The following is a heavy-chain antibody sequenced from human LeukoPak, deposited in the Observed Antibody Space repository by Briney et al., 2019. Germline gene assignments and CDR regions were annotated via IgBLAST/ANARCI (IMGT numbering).Heavy chain of an antibody. CDR1: GFTLSSYA. D-gene: IGHD2-15*01. J-gene: IGHJ4*02. CDR2: ISVSGNT. Sequence: AGGSLRLSCAASGFTLSSYAMSWVRQDPGKGLEWVSAISVSGNTYHADSVKGRFTISRDSSKNTLYLQMNSLRAGDAAVYYCAKASVTTCSGAYSYPFDYWSQGTLVTVSS. CDR3: AKASVTTCSGAYSYPFDY. V-gene: IGHV3-23*01.